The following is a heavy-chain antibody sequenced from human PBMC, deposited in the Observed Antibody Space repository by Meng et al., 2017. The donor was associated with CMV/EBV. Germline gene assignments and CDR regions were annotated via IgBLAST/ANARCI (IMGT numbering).Heavy chain of an antibody. V-gene: IGHV1-2*02. D-gene: IGHD3-3*01. J-gene: IGHJ4*02. CDR2: INPNSGGT. CDR3: ARDLGTYDFWSGYLPNFDY. CDR1: GYTFTGYY. Sequence: ASVKVSCKASGYTFTGYYMHWVRQAPGQGLEWMGWINPNSGGTNYAQKLQGRVTMTTDTSTSTAYMELRSLRSDDTAVYYCARDLGTYDFWSGYLPNFDYWGQGTLVTVSS.